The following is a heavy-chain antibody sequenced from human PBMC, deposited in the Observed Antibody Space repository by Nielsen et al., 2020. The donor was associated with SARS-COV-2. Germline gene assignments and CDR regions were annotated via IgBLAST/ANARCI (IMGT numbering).Heavy chain of an antibody. V-gene: IGHV3-23*01. Sequence: GESLKISCSASGFTFNFYAMAWVRRAPGRGLQWVTGVSASGGSTYYTDSVKGRFSISRDNSKNTLFLQMHSLRVEDTALYYCAKDGVVRGDALDLWGQGTMVTVSS. D-gene: IGHD3-10*01. CDR2: VSASGGST. CDR3: AKDGVVRGDALDL. CDR1: GFTFNFYA. J-gene: IGHJ3*01.